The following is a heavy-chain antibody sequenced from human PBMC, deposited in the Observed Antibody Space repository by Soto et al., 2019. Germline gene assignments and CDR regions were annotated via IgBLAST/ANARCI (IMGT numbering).Heavy chain of an antibody. Sequence: PSETLSLTCTVSGGSISSYYWSWIRQPPGKGLEWIGYIYYSGSTNYNPSLKSRVTISVDTSKNQFSLKLSSVTAADTAVYYCARDRFTFGYSGYGRGWFDPWGQGTLVTVSS. J-gene: IGHJ5*02. CDR1: GGSISSYY. CDR3: ARDRFTFGYSGYGRGWFDP. CDR2: IYYSGST. V-gene: IGHV4-59*01. D-gene: IGHD5-12*01.